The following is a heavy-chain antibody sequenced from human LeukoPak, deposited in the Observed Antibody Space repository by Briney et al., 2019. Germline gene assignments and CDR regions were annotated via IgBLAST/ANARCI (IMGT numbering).Heavy chain of an antibody. D-gene: IGHD4-17*01. Sequence: SETLSLTRAVYGGSFSGYYWSWIRQPPGKGLEWIGEINHSGSTNYNPSLKSRVTISVDTSKNQFSLKLSSVTAADTAVYYCARGQGTVTTHWGQGTLVTVSS. J-gene: IGHJ4*02. V-gene: IGHV4-34*01. CDR2: INHSGST. CDR3: ARGQGTVTTH. CDR1: GGSFSGYY.